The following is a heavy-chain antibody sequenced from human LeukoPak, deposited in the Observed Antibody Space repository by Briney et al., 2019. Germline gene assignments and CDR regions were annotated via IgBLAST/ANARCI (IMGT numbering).Heavy chain of an antibody. Sequence: SETLSLTCTVSGGSISSYYWSWIRQPPGKGLEWIGYFYYSGSTNYNPSLKSRVTISVDTSKNQFSLKLSSVTAADTAVYYCARDVNIGMFDPWGQGTLVTVSS. CDR3: ARDVNIGMFDP. V-gene: IGHV4-59*01. J-gene: IGHJ5*02. CDR2: FYYSGST. D-gene: IGHD3-16*02. CDR1: GGSISSYY.